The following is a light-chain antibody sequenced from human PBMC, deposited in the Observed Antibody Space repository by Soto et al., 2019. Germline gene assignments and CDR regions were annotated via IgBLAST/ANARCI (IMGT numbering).Light chain of an antibody. J-gene: IGKJ4*01. V-gene: IGKV1-33*01. CDR2: DAS. Sequence: DIQMTQSPSSLSASVGDRVTITCQASQDISNYLNWYQQKPGKAPKVLIYDASTLETGVPSRFSGSGSGTDFTFTISSLQPEDIATYYCQQYDNLPTFGGGTKVEIK. CDR3: QQYDNLPT. CDR1: QDISNY.